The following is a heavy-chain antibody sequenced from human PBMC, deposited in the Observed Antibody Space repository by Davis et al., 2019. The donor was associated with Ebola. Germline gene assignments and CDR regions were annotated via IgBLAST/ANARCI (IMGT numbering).Heavy chain of an antibody. CDR2: ISSSGSTI. D-gene: IGHD6-13*01. CDR3: ARDVAAGGWFDP. CDR1: GFTFSSYA. Sequence: GESLKISCAASGFTFSSYAMSWVRQAPGKGLEWVSYISSSGSTIYYADSVKGRFTISRDNAKNSLYLQMNSLRAEDTAVYYCARDVAAGGWFDPWGQGTLVTVSS. J-gene: IGHJ5*02. V-gene: IGHV3-48*04.